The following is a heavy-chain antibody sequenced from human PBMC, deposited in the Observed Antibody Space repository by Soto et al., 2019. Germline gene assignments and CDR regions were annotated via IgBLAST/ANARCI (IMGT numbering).Heavy chain of an antibody. V-gene: IGHV1-46*01. CDR2: INPIGGST. Sequence: QVQLVQSGAEVKKPGASVKVSCKASGYTFTSYYMHLVRQAPGQGLEWMGIINPIGGSTSYAQKFQGRCTRTRETSTITVYMASSRLRSEDTALDYCARDGLYGDDGHYWGHGPLVTVSS. D-gene: IGHD4-17*01. CDR1: GYTFTSYY. J-gene: IGHJ4*01. CDR3: ARDGLYGDDGHY.